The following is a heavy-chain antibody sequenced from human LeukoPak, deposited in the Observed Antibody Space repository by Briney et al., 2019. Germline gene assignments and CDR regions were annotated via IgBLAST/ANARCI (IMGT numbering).Heavy chain of an antibody. Sequence: GGSLRLSCAASGFTFSSYAMAWVRQAPGKGLEWVSAVTGSGGRTYYADSVKGRFTISRDNSKNTLYLQMNSLRAEDTAVYYCAKSVRPYSSGWYRSTAYYSGMDVWGQGTTVTVSS. D-gene: IGHD6-19*01. CDR2: VTGSGGRT. J-gene: IGHJ6*02. CDR3: AKSVRPYSSGWYRSTAYYSGMDV. CDR1: GFTFSSYA. V-gene: IGHV3-23*01.